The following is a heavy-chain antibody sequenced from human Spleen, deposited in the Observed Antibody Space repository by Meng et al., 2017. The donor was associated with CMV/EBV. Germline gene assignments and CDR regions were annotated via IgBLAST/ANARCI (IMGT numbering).Heavy chain of an antibody. Sequence: SVKVSCKASGGTFSKSAISWVRHSPGQGLEWMGGVIPVIDVANYAPKFQGRVTLTADKSTGTAYMELRRLRSEDTAVYYCGRDGVMGLEDPNDSSNYHYGMDVWGQGTTVTVSS. CDR3: GRDGVMGLEDPNDSSNYHYGMDV. CDR1: GGTFSKSA. J-gene: IGHJ6*02. V-gene: IGHV1-69*10. CDR2: VIPVIDVA. D-gene: IGHD1-1*01.